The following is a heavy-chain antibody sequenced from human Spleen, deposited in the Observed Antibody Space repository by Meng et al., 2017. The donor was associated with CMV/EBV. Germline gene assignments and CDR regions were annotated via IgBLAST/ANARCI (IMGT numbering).Heavy chain of an antibody. J-gene: IGHJ4*02. CDR1: GFTFSSYW. Sequence: GGSLRLSCAASGFTFSSYWMHWVRQAPGKGLVWVSRINSDGSSTSYADSVKGRFTISRDNAKNSLYLQMNSLRVEDTAVYYCARDRVPEPPLEWPQLWGEDFWGQGTLVTVSS. CDR3: ARDRVPEPPLEWPQLWGEDF. V-gene: IGHV3-74*01. D-gene: IGHD3-3*01. CDR2: INSDGSST.